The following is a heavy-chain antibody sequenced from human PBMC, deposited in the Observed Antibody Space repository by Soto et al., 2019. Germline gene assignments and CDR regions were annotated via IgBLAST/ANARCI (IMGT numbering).Heavy chain of an antibody. CDR3: ARALEWRDPMDV. CDR2: INPSGGST. Sequence: AXVKVSCKASGYTFTSYYMHWVRQASGQGLEWMGIINPSGGSTSYAQKFQGRVTMTRDTSTSTVYMELSSLRSEDTAVYYCARALEWRDPMDVWGQGTTVTVS. D-gene: IGHD3-3*01. J-gene: IGHJ6*02. CDR1: GYTFTSYY. V-gene: IGHV1-46*01.